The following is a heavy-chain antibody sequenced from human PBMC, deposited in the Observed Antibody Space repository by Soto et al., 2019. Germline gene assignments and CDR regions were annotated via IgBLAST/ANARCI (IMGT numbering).Heavy chain of an antibody. CDR2: IIPIFGTA. Sequence: ASVKASCKASGGTFSSYAISWVRQAPGQGLEWMGGIIPIFGTANYAQKFQGRVTITADESTSTAYMELSSLRSEDTAVYYCATGWDYFVSGFLTLVHAFDIWGQGTMVIVSS. D-gene: IGHD3-10*01. CDR3: ATGWDYFVSGFLTLVHAFDI. J-gene: IGHJ3*02. V-gene: IGHV1-69*13. CDR1: GGTFSSYA.